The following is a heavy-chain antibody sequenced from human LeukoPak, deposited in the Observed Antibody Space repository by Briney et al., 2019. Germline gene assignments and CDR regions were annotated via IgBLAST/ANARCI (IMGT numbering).Heavy chain of an antibody. CDR1: GFTVSSNY. V-gene: IGHV3-66*01. CDR2: IYSGGST. D-gene: IGHD4-11*01. CDR3: ARDAGTVPLYGMDV. J-gene: IGHJ6*02. Sequence: GGSLRLSCAASGFTVSSNYMSWVRQAPGKGLEWVSVIYSGGSTYYADSVKGRITISRDNSKNTLYLQMNSLRAEDTAVYYCARDAGTVPLYGMDVWGQGTTVTVSS.